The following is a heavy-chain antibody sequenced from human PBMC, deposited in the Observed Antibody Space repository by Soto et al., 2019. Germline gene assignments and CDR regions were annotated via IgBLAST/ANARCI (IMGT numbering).Heavy chain of an antibody. Sequence: QVQLQESGPGLVKPSGTLSLTCAVSGGSISSSNWWSWVRQPPGKGLEWIGEIYHSGNTNSNPSLKSRVTMAVDKSRNQFSLQPSSVTAADTAVYYCARRWGEGRVDYWGQGTLVTVSS. D-gene: IGHD3-16*01. CDR3: ARRWGEGRVDY. CDR2: IYHSGNT. J-gene: IGHJ4*02. V-gene: IGHV4-4*02. CDR1: GGSISSSNW.